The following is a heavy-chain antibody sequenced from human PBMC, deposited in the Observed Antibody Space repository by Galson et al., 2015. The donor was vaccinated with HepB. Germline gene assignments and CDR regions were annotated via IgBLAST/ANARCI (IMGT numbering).Heavy chain of an antibody. Sequence: SLRLSCAASGFTFSSYSMNWVRQAPGKGLEWVSYISSSSSTIYYADSVKGRFTISRDNAKNSLYLQMNSLRDEDTAVYYCARDLICGDYSGRWFDPWGQGTLVTVSS. D-gene: IGHD4-17*01. CDR2: ISSSSSTI. V-gene: IGHV3-48*02. CDR1: GFTFSSYS. J-gene: IGHJ5*02. CDR3: ARDLICGDYSGRWFDP.